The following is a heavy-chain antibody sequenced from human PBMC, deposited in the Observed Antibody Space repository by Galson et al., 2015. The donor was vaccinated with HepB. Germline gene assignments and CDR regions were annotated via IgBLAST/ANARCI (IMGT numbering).Heavy chain of an antibody. Sequence: SLRLSCAASGFTFSSYAMHWVRQAPGKGLEWVAVISYDGSNKYYADSVKGRFTISRDNSKNTLYLQMNSLRAEDTAVYYCWSSSWEKDAFGIWGQGTMVTVSS. V-gene: IGHV3-30-3*01. CDR2: ISYDGSNK. CDR3: WSSSWEKDAFGI. D-gene: IGHD6-13*01. J-gene: IGHJ3*02. CDR1: GFTFSSYA.